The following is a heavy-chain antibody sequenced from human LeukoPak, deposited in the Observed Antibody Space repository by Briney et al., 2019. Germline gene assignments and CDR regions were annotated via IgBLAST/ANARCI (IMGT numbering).Heavy chain of an antibody. Sequence: GGSLRLSCAASGFTFSNYAMHWVRQAPGKGLEWVAVISYDGSNKYYADSVKGRFTISRDNSKNTLFLQMNSLRAEDTAVYYCTKGPPQSWGQGTLVTVSS. J-gene: IGHJ5*02. CDR2: ISYDGSNK. CDR3: TKGPPQS. V-gene: IGHV3-30-3*01. CDR1: GFTFSNYA.